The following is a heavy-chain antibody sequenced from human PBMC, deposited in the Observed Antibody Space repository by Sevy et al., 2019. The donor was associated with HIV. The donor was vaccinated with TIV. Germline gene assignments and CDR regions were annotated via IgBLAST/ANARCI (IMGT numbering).Heavy chain of an antibody. V-gene: IGHV3-11*01. CDR2: ISGSGSTI. Sequence: GGSLRLSCAASGFTFSDYYMSWIRQAPGKGLEWVSYISGSGSTIYYADSVKGRFTISRDNAKNSLYLQMNSLRAEDTAVYYCAGVGATMPIGPDYWGQGTLVTVSS. CDR1: GFTFSDYY. CDR3: AGVGATMPIGPDY. J-gene: IGHJ4*02. D-gene: IGHD1-26*01.